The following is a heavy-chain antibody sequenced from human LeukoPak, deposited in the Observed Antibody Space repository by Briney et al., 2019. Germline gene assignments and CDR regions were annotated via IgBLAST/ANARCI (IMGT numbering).Heavy chain of an antibody. J-gene: IGHJ4*02. D-gene: IGHD6-13*01. Sequence: GGSLRLSCAASGFTFSSYSMSWVRQAPGKGLEWVSSISSSSSYIYYADSVKGRFTISRDNAKNSLYLQMNSLRAEDTAVYYCARGGRSSSWYGDHWGQGTLVTVSS. CDR1: GFTFSSYS. V-gene: IGHV3-21*01. CDR3: ARGGRSSSWYGDH. CDR2: ISSSSSYI.